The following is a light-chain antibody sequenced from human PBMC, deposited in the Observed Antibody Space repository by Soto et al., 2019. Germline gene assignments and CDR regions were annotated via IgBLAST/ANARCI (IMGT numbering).Light chain of an antibody. CDR1: QSINRW. CDR3: QHFSDAPIT. J-gene: IGKJ5*01. V-gene: IGKV1-5*01. Sequence: RFPAPPSASEGNRVTITCRASQSINRWLAWYQQKPGKGPKLLIYDVSNLESAVPPRFSGGGSGTEFTLTICSLQPDDVAPYYCQHFSDAPITFGLGTRLEIK. CDR2: DVS.